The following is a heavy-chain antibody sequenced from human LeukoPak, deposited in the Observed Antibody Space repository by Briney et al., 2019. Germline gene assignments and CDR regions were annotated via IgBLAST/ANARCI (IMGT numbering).Heavy chain of an antibody. CDR2: LSGSGGST. J-gene: IGHJ4*02. CDR1: GFTFSDYY. V-gene: IGHV3-23*01. D-gene: IGHD6-19*01. Sequence: GGSLRLSCAASGFTFSDYYMSWIRQAPGKGLEWVSSLSGSGGSTYYADSVKGRFTISRDNSKNTLYLQMNSLRVDDTAVYYCTKTGSGWYGDSWGQGTLVTVSS. CDR3: TKTGSGWYGDS.